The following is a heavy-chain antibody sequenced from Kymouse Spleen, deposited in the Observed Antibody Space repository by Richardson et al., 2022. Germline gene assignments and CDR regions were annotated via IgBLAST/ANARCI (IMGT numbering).Heavy chain of an antibody. CDR3: ARAGYYGSGSYRDYYYYGMDV. Sequence: QVQLQQWGAGLLKPSETLSLTCAVYGGSFSGYYWSWIRQPPGKGLEWIGEINHSGSTNYNPSLKSRVTISVDTSKNQFSLKLSSVTAADTAVYYCARAGYYGSGSYRDYYYYGMDVWGQGTTVTVSS. D-gene: IGHD3-10*01. V-gene: IGHV4-34*01. J-gene: IGHJ6*02. CDR2: INHSGST. CDR1: GGSFSGYY.